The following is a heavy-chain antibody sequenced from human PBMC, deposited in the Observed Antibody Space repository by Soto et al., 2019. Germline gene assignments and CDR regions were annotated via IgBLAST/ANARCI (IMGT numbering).Heavy chain of an antibody. D-gene: IGHD2-21*01. CDR1: GYSFTSYG. Sequence: QVHLVQSGAEVRKPGASVKVSCKASGYSFTSYGISWVRQAPGQGLEWMGGSSTDNGNTNYAHNLQGRVSMTIDPSTSTAYMELWSLGSDDTAVYYCARDVPDTSLFFYYYGMDVWGQGTTVTVSS. CDR2: SSTDNGNT. J-gene: IGHJ6*02. CDR3: ARDVPDTSLFFYYYGMDV. V-gene: IGHV1-18*01.